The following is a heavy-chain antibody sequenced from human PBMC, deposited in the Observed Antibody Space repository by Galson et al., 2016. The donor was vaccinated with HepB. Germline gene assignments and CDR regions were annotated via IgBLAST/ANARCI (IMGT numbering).Heavy chain of an antibody. CDR2: INPYTGGT. V-gene: IGHV1-2*06. CDR1: GYTFTGYF. J-gene: IGHJ4*02. D-gene: IGHD3-10*01. Sequence: SVKVSCKASGYTFTGYFIHWVRQAPGQGLEWMGRINPYTGGTYYAQKFRGRVTMTRDTSISTAYMELSSLRSDDTAGYYCARVGSRVTLYYFDYWGQGTLVTVSS. CDR3: ARVGSRVTLYYFDY.